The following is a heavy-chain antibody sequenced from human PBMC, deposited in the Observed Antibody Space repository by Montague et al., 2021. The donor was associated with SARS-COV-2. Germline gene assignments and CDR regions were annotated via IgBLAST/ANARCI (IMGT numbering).Heavy chain of an antibody. CDR1: GGSFSGYY. J-gene: IGHJ6*02. CDR2: INHSGST. CDR3: ARGRRILLWFGELFTGGDYYGRDV. D-gene: IGHD3-10*01. V-gene: IGHV4-34*01. Sequence: SETLSLTCAVYGGSFSGYYWSWIRQPPGKGLEWIGEINHSGSTNYNPSLKSRVTISVDTSKNQFSLKLSSVTAADTAVYYCARGRRILLWFGELFTGGDYYGRDVWGQGTRVTVSS.